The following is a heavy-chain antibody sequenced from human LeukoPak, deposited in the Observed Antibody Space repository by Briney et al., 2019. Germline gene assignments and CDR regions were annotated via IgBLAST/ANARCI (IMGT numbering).Heavy chain of an antibody. CDR3: AKFTVTTSGYTFGI. J-gene: IGHJ3*02. CDR1: GGSVSSAGYS. D-gene: IGHD4-17*01. V-gene: IGHV4-30-2*01. Sequence: SETLSLTCAVSGGSVSSAGYSWSWIRQPPGRGLECIGYFFHTGNTYYNPSLESRVTISLDRSRNQFSLKLGSVTAADTAVYYCAKFTVTTSGYTFGIWGQGTMVTVSS. CDR2: FFHTGNT.